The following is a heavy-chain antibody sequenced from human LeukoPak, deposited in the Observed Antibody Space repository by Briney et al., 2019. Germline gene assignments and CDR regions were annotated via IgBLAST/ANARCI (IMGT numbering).Heavy chain of an antibody. J-gene: IGHJ4*02. CDR3: AKIGGWSLDY. CDR1: GFTFSSYA. D-gene: IGHD6-19*01. CDR2: VSAGAKT. Sequence: GGSLRLSCAASGFTFSSYAMSWVPQAPGKGLEWVSIVSAGAKTYYSDSVKGRFTISRDNSKNTLYLLMNSLRTEDTAVYYCAKIGGWSLDYWGQGTLVSVSS. V-gene: IGHV3-23*01.